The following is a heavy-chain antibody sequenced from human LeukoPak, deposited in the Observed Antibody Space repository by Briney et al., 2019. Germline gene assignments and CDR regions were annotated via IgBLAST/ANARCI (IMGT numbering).Heavy chain of an antibody. Sequence: ASVKVSCKASGYTFTSYGISWVRQAPGQGLEWMGIINPSGGSTSYAQKFQGRVTMTRDTSTSTVYMELSSLRSEDTAVYYCARGSYVSFYYYYYGMDVWGQGTTVTVSS. D-gene: IGHD3-16*01. J-gene: IGHJ6*02. CDR3: ARGSYVSFYYYYYGMDV. CDR2: INPSGGST. V-gene: IGHV1-46*01. CDR1: GYTFTSYG.